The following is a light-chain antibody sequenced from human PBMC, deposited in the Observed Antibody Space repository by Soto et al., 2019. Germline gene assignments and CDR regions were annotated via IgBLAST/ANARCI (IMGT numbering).Light chain of an antibody. Sequence: QSVLTQPRSVSGSPGQSVAISCTGSSSYVGGYNYVSWYQQHPGKAPKVMIYDVSKRPSGVPDRFSGSKSGNTASLTISGLQAEDEADYYCCSYAGSPYVFGAGTKVTVL. CDR3: CSYAGSPYV. J-gene: IGLJ1*01. V-gene: IGLV2-11*01. CDR2: DVS. CDR1: SSYVGGYNY.